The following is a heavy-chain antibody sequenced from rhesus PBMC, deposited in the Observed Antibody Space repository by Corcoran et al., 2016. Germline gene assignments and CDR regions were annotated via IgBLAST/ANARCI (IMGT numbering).Heavy chain of an antibody. J-gene: IGHJ1*01. CDR2: ISGSRGNT. V-gene: IGHV4-173*01. Sequence: QVQLQESGPGLVKPSETLSLTCAVSGGSITNRYWGWIRPPPGKGLEWIGRISGSRGNTASNPSLRSRVTISTDTSKNQFSLKLNSVTVADTAVYYCARVDSTTYRYFDLWGQGALVTVSS. CDR1: GGSITNRY. D-gene: IGHD6-43*01. CDR3: ARVDSTTYRYFDL.